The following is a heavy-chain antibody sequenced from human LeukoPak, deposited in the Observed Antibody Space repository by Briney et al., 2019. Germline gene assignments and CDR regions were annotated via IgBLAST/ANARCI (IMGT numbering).Heavy chain of an antibody. Sequence: GASVKVSCKASGYTFTSYGISWVRQAPGQGLEWMGWISAYNGNTNYAQKLQGRVTMTTDTSTSTAYMELRSLRSDDTAVYYCARADTAMPHGSYYYYYYMDVWGKGTTVIVSS. J-gene: IGHJ6*03. CDR3: ARADTAMPHGSYYYYYYMDV. CDR1: GYTFTSYG. V-gene: IGHV1-18*01. D-gene: IGHD5-18*01. CDR2: ISAYNGNT.